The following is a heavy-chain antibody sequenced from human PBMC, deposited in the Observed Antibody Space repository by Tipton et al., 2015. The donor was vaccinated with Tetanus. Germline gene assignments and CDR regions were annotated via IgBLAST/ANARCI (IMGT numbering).Heavy chain of an antibody. CDR3: ARSGSGTGYYYYGMDV. Sequence: VQLVQSGGGLIQPGGPLRLSCAASGFTVSSNYMSWVRQAPGKGLEWVSVIYSGGSTYYADSVKGRFTISRDNSKNTLYLQMNGLRAEDSAVYYCARSGSGTGYYYYGMDVWGQGASVTVSS. V-gene: IGHV3-53*01. CDR2: IYSGGST. D-gene: IGHD3-10*01. J-gene: IGHJ6*02. CDR1: GFTVSSNY.